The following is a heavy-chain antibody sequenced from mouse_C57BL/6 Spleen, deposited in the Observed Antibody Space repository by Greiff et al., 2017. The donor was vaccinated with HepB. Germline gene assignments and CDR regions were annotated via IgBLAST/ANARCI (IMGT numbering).Heavy chain of an antibody. D-gene: IGHD1-1*01. J-gene: IGHJ4*01. CDR1: GYTFTSYW. CDR3: ARDYGSSYDAMDY. Sequence: VQLQQSGAELVRPGSSVKLSCKASGYTFTSYWMDWVKQRPGQGLEWIGNIYPSDSETHYNQKFKDKATLTVDKSSSTAYMQLSSLTSEDSAVYYCARDYGSSYDAMDYWGQGTSVTVSS. CDR2: IYPSDSET. V-gene: IGHV1-61*01.